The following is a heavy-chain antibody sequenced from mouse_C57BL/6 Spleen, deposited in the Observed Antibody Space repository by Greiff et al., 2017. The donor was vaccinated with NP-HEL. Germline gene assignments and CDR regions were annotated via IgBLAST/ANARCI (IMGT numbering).Heavy chain of an antibody. D-gene: IGHD1-1*01. J-gene: IGHJ3*01. Sequence: QLQQPGAELVKPGASVKLFCKASGYTFTSYWMHWVKQRPGRGLEGVGRIDSNRGGTKYNVKFTSKATLAKDKPTSTAYMQLSSLTSEDAAVYYCARGSSYVGFAYWGQGTLVTVSA. CDR1: GYTFTSYW. CDR2: IDSNRGGT. CDR3: ARGSSYVGFAY. V-gene: IGHV1-72*01.